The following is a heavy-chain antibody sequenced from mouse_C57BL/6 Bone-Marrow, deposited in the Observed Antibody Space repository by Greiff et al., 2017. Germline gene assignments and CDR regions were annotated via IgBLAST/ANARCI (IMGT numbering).Heavy chain of an antibody. CDR3: ARDRGITTVVERTWFAY. V-gene: IGHV5-4*01. CDR1: GFTFSSYA. Sequence: EVKLVESGGGLVKPGGSLKLSCAASGFTFSSYAMSWVRQTPEKRLEWVATISDGGSYTYYPDNVKGRFTISRDNAKNNLYLQMSHLKSEDTAMYYCARDRGITTVVERTWFAYWGQGTLVTVSA. D-gene: IGHD1-1*01. CDR2: ISDGGSYT. J-gene: IGHJ3*01.